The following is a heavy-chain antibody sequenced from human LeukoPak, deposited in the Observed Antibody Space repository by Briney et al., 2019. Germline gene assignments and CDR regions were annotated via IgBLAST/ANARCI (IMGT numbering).Heavy chain of an antibody. V-gene: IGHV3-33*01. Sequence: PGGSLRLSCAASGFTFSSYGMHWVRQAPGKGLEWVAVIWYDGSNKYYADSVKGRFTISRDNSKNTLYLQMNSLKTEDTAVYYCTTVPWTYGDYEAFDYWGQGTLVTVSS. CDR2: IWYDGSNK. CDR3: TTVPWTYGDYEAFDY. D-gene: IGHD4-17*01. J-gene: IGHJ4*02. CDR1: GFTFSSYG.